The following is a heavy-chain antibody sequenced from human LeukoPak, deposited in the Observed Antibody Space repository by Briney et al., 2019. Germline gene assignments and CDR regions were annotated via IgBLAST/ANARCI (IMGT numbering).Heavy chain of an antibody. J-gene: IGHJ4*02. CDR2: ISGNGGST. V-gene: IGHV3-23*01. Sequence: GGSLRLSCAASGFTFSSYSMNWVRQAPGKGLECVSAISGNGGSTYYADSVKGRFTISRDNSKNTLYLQMNSLRAEDTAVYYCAKSMYSRGPFDYWGQGTLVTVSS. CDR3: AKSMYSRGPFDY. D-gene: IGHD6-13*01. CDR1: GFTFSSYS.